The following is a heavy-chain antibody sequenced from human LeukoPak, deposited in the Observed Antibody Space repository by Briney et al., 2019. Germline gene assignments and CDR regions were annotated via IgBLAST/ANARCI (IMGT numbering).Heavy chain of an antibody. V-gene: IGHV4-39*01. CDR1: GGSISSSSYY. J-gene: IGHJ4*02. Sequence: PSETLSFTCTVSGGSISSSSYYWGWIRQPPGKGLEWIGSIYYSGSTYYNPSLKSRVTISVDTSKNQFSLKLSSVTAADTAVYYCARQGLATMRHFDYWGQGTLVTVSS. CDR2: IYYSGST. CDR3: ARQGLATMRHFDY. D-gene: IGHD5-12*01.